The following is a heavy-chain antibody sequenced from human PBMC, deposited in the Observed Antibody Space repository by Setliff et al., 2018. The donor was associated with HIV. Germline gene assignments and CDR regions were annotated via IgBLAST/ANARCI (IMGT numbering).Heavy chain of an antibody. CDR1: GFTFDDYG. Sequence: GGSLRLSCAASGFTFDDYGMTWVRQAPGKGLEWVSGINWNGGGTGYADSVQGRFTISRDNAKNSLYLQMNSLRAEDTALYYCAKDSGDGYNLEDYFDSWGQGTLVTVSS. D-gene: IGHD5-12*01. V-gene: IGHV3-20*04. CDR3: AKDSGDGYNLEDYFDS. J-gene: IGHJ4*02. CDR2: INWNGGGT.